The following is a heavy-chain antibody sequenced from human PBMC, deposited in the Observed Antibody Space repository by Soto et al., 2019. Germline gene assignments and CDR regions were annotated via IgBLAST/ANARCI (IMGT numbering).Heavy chain of an antibody. CDR3: AGTTAGSVDY. CDR1: GGSISSSSYY. D-gene: IGHD1-26*01. J-gene: IGHJ4*02. Sequence: SETLSLTCTVSGGSISSSSYYWGWIRQPPGKGLEWIGSIYYSGSTYYNPSLKSRVTISVDTSKNQFSLKLTSVTAADTAVYYCAGTTAGSVDYWGQGTLVTVSS. V-gene: IGHV4-39*01. CDR2: IYYSGST.